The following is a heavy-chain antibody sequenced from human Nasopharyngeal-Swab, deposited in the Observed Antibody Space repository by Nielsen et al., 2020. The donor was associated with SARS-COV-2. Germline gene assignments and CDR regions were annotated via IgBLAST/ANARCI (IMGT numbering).Heavy chain of an antibody. D-gene: IGHD1-26*01. CDR2: ISSSSSYI. Sequence: VRQAPGKGLEWVSSISSSSSYIYYADSVKGRFTISRGNAKNSLYLQMNSLRAEDTAVYYCARGGGSYPYWGQGTLVTVSS. J-gene: IGHJ4*02. V-gene: IGHV3-21*01. CDR3: ARGGGSYPY.